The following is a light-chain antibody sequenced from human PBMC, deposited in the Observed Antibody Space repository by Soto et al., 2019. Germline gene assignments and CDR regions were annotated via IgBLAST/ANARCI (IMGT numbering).Light chain of an antibody. V-gene: IGLV2-14*01. Sequence: QSVLIQPSSVSGSPGQWITISCTGTSSDVGGYNYVSWYQQHPGKAPKLMIYDVSNRPSGVSNRFSGSKSGNTASLTISGLQAEDEADYYCSSYTSSSTGVFGTGTKVTVL. CDR1: SSDVGGYNY. CDR3: SSYTSSSTGV. CDR2: DVS. J-gene: IGLJ1*01.